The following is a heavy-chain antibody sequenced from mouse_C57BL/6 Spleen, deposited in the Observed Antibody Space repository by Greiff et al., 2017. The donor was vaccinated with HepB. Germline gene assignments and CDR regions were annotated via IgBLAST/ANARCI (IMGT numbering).Heavy chain of an antibody. CDR1: GYSFTDYN. V-gene: IGHV1-39*01. Sequence: EVQLVESGPELVKPGASVKISCKASGYSFTDYNMNWVKQSNGKSLEWIGVINPNYGTTSYNQKFKGKATLTVDQSSSTAYMQLNSLTSEDSAVYYCARRGGYGSSLWYFDVWGTGTTVTVSS. J-gene: IGHJ1*03. CDR3: ARRGGYGSSLWYFDV. D-gene: IGHD1-1*01. CDR2: INPNYGTT.